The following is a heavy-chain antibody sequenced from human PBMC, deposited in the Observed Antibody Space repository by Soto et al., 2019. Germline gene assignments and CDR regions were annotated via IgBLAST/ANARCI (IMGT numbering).Heavy chain of an antibody. CDR3: AEEDYDFWSGSPPWFDP. CDR2: IYYSGST. D-gene: IGHD3-3*01. J-gene: IGHJ5*02. Sequence: PSETLSLTCTVSGGSISSSSYYWGWIRQPPGKGLEWIGSIYYSGSTYYNTSLKSRVTISVDTSKNQFSLKLSSVTAADTAVYYCAEEDYDFWSGSPPWFDPWGQGTLVTVSS. V-gene: IGHV4-39*01. CDR1: GGSISSSSYY.